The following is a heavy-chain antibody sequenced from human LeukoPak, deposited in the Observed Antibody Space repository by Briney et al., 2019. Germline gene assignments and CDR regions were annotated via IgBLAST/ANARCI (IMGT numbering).Heavy chain of an antibody. D-gene: IGHD6-13*01. CDR2: ISGSGGST. CDR3: AKDHDRAAAGTSDY. J-gene: IGHJ4*02. CDR1: GFTFSSYG. V-gene: IGHV3-23*01. Sequence: PGGSLRLSCAASGFTFSSYGMHWVRQAPGKGLEWVSAISGSGGSTYYADSVKGRFTISRDNSKNTLYLQMNSLRAEDTAVYYCAKDHDRAAAGTSDYWGQGTLVTVSS.